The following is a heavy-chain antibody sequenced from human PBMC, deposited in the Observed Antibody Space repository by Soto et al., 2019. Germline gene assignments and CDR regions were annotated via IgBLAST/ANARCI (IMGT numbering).Heavy chain of an antibody. J-gene: IGHJ4*02. CDR3: ARWGSGWYYFDY. V-gene: IGHV4-34*01. D-gene: IGHD6-19*01. Sequence: SETLSLTCAVYGGSFSGYYWSWIRQPPGKGLEWIGEINHSGSADYNPSLKSRVTISVDTSKNQFSLKLSSVTAADTAVYYCARWGSGWYYFDYWGQGALVT. CDR1: GGSFSGYY. CDR2: INHSGSA.